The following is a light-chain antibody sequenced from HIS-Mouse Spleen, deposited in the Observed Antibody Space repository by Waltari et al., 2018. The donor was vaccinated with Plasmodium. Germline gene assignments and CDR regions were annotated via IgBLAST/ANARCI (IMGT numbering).Light chain of an antibody. CDR1: QSVSSSY. CDR3: QQYGSSPYT. V-gene: IGKV3-20*01. CDR2: GAS. Sequence: TLSLSPGERATLSCRASQSVSSSYLAWYQQKLGQAPRLLIYGASSRATGIPDRFSGSGSGTDFTLTISRLEPEDFAVYYCQQYGSSPYTFGQGTKLEIK. J-gene: IGKJ2*01.